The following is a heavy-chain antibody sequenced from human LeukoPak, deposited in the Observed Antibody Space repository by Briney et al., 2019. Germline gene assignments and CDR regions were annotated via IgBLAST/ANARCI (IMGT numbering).Heavy chain of an antibody. CDR1: GGSISSSSYY. CDR2: IYYSGST. J-gene: IGHJ3*02. Sequence: SETLLLTCTVSGGSISSSSYYWGWIRQPPGKGLEWIGSIYYSGSTYYNPSLESRVTISVDASKNQFSLKLSSVTAADTAVYYCARHSYYYDSSGYRYDAFDIWGQGTMVTVSS. D-gene: IGHD3-22*01. V-gene: IGHV4-39*01. CDR3: ARHSYYYDSSGYRYDAFDI.